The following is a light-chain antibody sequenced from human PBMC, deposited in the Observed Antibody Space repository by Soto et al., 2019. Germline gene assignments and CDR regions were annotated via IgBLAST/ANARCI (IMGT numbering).Light chain of an antibody. CDR3: QQYNNWPPWT. J-gene: IGKJ1*01. V-gene: IGKV3-15*01. CDR2: GAS. Sequence: DIVMTQSPATLSVSPGERATLSCRASQSVSSNLAWYQQKPGQAPRLLIYGASTRATGIPARFSGSGSGTEFTLTISSLQSEGFAVYYCQQYNNWPPWTFGQGTKV. CDR1: QSVSSN.